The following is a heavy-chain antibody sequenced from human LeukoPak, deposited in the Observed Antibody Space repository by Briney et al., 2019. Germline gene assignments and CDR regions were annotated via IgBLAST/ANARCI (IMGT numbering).Heavy chain of an antibody. D-gene: IGHD6-13*01. CDR1: GDTLTELS. Sequence: ASVKVSCKVSGDTLTELSMHWVRQAPGKGLEWMGGFDPEDGETIYAQKFQGRVTMTEDTSTDTAYMELSSLRSEDTAVYCCAVGGIAAAGLYYYYMDVWGKGTTVTVSS. J-gene: IGHJ6*03. CDR2: FDPEDGET. V-gene: IGHV1-24*01. CDR3: AVGGIAAAGLYYYYMDV.